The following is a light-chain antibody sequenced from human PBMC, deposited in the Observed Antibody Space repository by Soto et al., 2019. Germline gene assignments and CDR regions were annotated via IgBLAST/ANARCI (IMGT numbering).Light chain of an antibody. CDR3: IQGTHWPWT. Sequence: DVVMTQSPLSLPVTLGQPASISCRSSQSLIHSAGNTYLSWFQQRPGQSPRRLIYEVSDRDSGVPDRFTGSGSGTEVTLKISRVEAEDGGVYYCIQGTHWPWTFGQGTEVEI. CDR1: QSLIHSAGNTY. V-gene: IGKV2-30*02. J-gene: IGKJ1*01. CDR2: EVS.